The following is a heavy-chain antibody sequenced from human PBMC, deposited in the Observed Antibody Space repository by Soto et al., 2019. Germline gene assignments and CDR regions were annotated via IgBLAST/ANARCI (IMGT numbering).Heavy chain of an antibody. J-gene: IGHJ4*02. V-gene: IGHV5-51*01. D-gene: IGHD3-16*01. CDR2: IYPADSDT. Sequence: GESLKISCQGSGYTFTSYWIGWVRQMPGKGLEWMGIIYPADSDTRYNPSFQGHITISADKSINTAYLQWRSLKASDTAIYYCARQALYGSYAFDYWGQGTPVTVSS. CDR1: GYTFTSYW. CDR3: ARQALYGSYAFDY.